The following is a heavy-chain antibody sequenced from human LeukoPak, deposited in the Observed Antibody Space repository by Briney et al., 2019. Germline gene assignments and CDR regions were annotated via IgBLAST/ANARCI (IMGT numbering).Heavy chain of an antibody. CDR1: GYTFTSYG. CDR3: ARGSMVRGNNWFDP. CDR2: ISAYNGNT. J-gene: IGHJ5*02. Sequence: EASVNVSCKASGYTFTSYGISWVRQAPGQGLEWMGWISAYNGNTNYAQKLQGRVTMTTDTSTSTAYMELRSLRSDDTAVYYCARGSMVRGNNWFDPWGQGTLVTVSS. V-gene: IGHV1-18*01. D-gene: IGHD3-10*01.